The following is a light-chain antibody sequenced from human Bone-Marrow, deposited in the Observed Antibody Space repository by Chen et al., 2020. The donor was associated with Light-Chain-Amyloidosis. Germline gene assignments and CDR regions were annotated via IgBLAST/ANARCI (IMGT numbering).Light chain of an antibody. Sequence: SSELTPAPSVSVSPGQTARITCSGDPLSKQSAYWYQHRPGLAPVVLIYKDTERPSGTPERFSGSNSGTTVTLTISGGEAEDEADYYCQSADRSGNFWVFGEWTKLPVL. V-gene: IGLV3-25*02. J-gene: IGLJ3*02. CDR3: QSADRSGNFWV. CDR2: KDT. CDR1: PLSKQS.